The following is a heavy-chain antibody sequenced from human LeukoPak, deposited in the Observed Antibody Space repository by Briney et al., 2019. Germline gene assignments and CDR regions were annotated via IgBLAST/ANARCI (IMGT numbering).Heavy chain of an antibody. J-gene: IGHJ4*02. D-gene: IGHD1-7*01. CDR1: GFTVTDTY. CDR2: IYSGGST. CDR3: ATASPVNYWNYVF. V-gene: IGHV3-53*04. Sequence: PGGSLRLSCAASGFTVTDTYMNWVRQAPGKGLEWVSVIYSGGSTYYADSVKGRFTISRHNSKNTLYLQMNSLRAEDTAVYYCATASPVNYWNYVFGGQGTLVAVSS.